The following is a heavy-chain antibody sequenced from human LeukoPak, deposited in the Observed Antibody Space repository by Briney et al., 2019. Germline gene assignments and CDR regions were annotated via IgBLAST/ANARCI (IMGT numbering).Heavy chain of an antibody. CDR2: IWYDGSNK. J-gene: IGHJ4*02. V-gene: IGHV3-33*01. D-gene: IGHD2-21*01. Sequence: GGXLRLSXAXSGFTFSSYGMHWVRQAPGKGLEWVAVIWYDGSNKYYADSVKGRFTISRDNSKNTLYLQMNSLRAEDTAVYYCARDLGHIVVVNTPDYWGQGTLXTVSS. CDR1: GFTFSSYG. CDR3: ARDLGHIVVVNTPDY.